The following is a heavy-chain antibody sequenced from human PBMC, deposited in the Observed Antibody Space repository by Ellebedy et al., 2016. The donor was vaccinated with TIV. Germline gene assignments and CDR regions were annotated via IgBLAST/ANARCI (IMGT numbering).Heavy chain of an antibody. Sequence: GGSLRLXCAASGFTFSSYNMNWVRQAPGKGLEWVSVVSGGGGSTYYVDSVQGRFTISRDNSKNTLYLQMNSLRAEDTAVYYCAKSGVESGYGKIDYWGQGTLVTVSS. CDR3: AKSGVESGYGKIDY. J-gene: IGHJ4*02. D-gene: IGHD5-12*01. CDR1: GFTFSSYN. V-gene: IGHV3-23*01. CDR2: VSGGGGST.